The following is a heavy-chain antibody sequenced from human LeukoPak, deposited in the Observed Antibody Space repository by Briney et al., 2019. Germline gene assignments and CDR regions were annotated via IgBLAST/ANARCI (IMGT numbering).Heavy chain of an antibody. CDR3: ARDRYDILTGYYPYYFDY. CDR2: MNPNSGNT. J-gene: IGHJ4*02. Sequence: GASVKVSCKASGYTFTSYDINWVRQATGQGLEWMGWMNPNSGNTGYAQKFQGRVTITRNTSISTAYMELSSLRSEDTAVYYCARDRYDILTGYYPYYFDYWGQGTLVTVSS. V-gene: IGHV1-8*03. CDR1: GYTFTSYD. D-gene: IGHD3-9*01.